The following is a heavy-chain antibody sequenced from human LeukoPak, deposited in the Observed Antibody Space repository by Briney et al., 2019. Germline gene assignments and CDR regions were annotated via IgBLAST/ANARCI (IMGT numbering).Heavy chain of an antibody. CDR2: MNPNSGNT. CDR3: ASYLSGWPMKY. V-gene: IGHV1-8*02. CDR1: GYTFTSYG. D-gene: IGHD6-19*01. Sequence: GASVKVSCKASGYTFTSYGISWVRQATGQGLEWMGWMNPNSGNTGYAQKFQGRVTMTRDMSTSTVYMELSSLRSEDTAVYYCASYLSGWPMKYWGQGTLVTVSS. J-gene: IGHJ4*02.